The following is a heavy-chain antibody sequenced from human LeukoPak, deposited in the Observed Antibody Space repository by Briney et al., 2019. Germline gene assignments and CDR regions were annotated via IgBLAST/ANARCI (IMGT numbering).Heavy chain of an antibody. CDR1: GGSISSYY. D-gene: IGHD1-7*01. CDR2: IYYSGST. J-gene: IGHJ4*02. V-gene: IGHV4-39*01. Sequence: SETLSLTCTVSGGSISSYYWGWIRQPPGKGLEWIGSIYYSGSTYYNPSLKSRVTISVDTSKNQFSLKLSSVTAADTAVYYCARHLFGTGTTFDYWGQGTLVTVSS. CDR3: ARHLFGTGTTFDY.